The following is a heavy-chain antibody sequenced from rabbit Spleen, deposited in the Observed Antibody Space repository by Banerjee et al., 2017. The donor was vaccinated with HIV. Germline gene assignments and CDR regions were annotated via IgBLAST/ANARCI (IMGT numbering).Heavy chain of an antibody. CDR3: ARDVGGREDL. CDR1: GFSFSSSDY. D-gene: IGHD5-1*01. V-gene: IGHV1S40*01. J-gene: IGHJ4*01. Sequence: QSLEESGGDLVKPGGSLALTCKASGFSFSSSDYICWVRQAPGKGLEWISCIAGSSSGFTYSATWAKGRFTISKTSSTKVSLQMPSLTAADTASYFCARDVGGREDLWGPGPWSPS. CDR2: IAGSSSGFT.